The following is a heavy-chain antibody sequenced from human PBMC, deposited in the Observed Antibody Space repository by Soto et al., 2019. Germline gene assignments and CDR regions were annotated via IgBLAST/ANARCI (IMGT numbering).Heavy chain of an antibody. J-gene: IGHJ4*02. CDR1: GFTFSSYA. V-gene: IGHV3-30-3*01. Sequence: GGSLRLSCAASGFTFSSYAMHWVRQAPGKGLEWVAVISYDGSNKYYADSVKGRFTISRDNSKNTLYLQMNSLRAEDTAVYYCARDPLYYDFWSGPHTTNYFDYWGQGTLVTVSS. CDR3: ARDPLYYDFWSGPHTTNYFDY. D-gene: IGHD3-3*01. CDR2: ISYDGSNK.